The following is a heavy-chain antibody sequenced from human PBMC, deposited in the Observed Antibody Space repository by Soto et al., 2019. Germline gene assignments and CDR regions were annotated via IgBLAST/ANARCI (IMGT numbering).Heavy chain of an antibody. Sequence: SETLSLTCTVSGGSISSSSYYWGWIRQPPGKGLEWIGSIYHSGSIYYNPSLKSRVTISVDRSKNQFSLKLSSVTAADTAVYYCARGPPFLPWGQGTLVTVSS. CDR1: GGSISSSSYY. CDR2: IYHSGSI. V-gene: IGHV4-39*07. D-gene: IGHD3-3*02. J-gene: IGHJ5*02. CDR3: ARGPPFLP.